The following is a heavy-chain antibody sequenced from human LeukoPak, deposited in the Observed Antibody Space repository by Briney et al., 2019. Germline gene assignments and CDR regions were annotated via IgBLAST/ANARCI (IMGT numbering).Heavy chain of an antibody. CDR3: ARGMVVAATRYYYYGMDV. D-gene: IGHD2-15*01. V-gene: IGHV1-8*01. Sequence: ASVKVSCKASGYTFTSYDINWVRQATGQGLEWMGWMNPNSGNTGYAQKLQGRVTMTRNTSISTAYMELSSLRSEDTAVYYCARGMVVAATRYYYYGMDVWGQGTTVTVSS. CDR2: MNPNSGNT. J-gene: IGHJ6*02. CDR1: GYTFTSYD.